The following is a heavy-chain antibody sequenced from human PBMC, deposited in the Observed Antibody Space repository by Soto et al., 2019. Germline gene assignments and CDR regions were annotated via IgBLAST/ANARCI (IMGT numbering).Heavy chain of an antibody. CDR3: AKGVDYIWGSYRYYYYMDV. V-gene: IGHV3-23*01. J-gene: IGHJ6*03. CDR2: ISGSGGST. CDR1: GFTFSSYA. Sequence: PGGSLRLSCAASGFTFSSYAMSWVRQAPGKGLEWVSAISGSGGSTYYADSVKGRFTISRDNSKNTLYLQMNSLRAEDTAVYYCAKGVDYIWGSYRYYYYMDVWGKGTTVTVS. D-gene: IGHD3-16*02.